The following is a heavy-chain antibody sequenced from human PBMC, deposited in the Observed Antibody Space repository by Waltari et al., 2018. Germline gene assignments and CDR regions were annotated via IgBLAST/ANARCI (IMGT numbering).Heavy chain of an antibody. J-gene: IGHJ4*02. CDR2: INPDSGGT. V-gene: IGHV1-2*02. Sequence: QVQLVQSGAEVKKPGASVKVSCKASGYTFTGYSMHWVRQAPGQGLEWMGWINPDSGGTQYAQNYQGRVTMTRDTSISTAYMELSRLRSDDTAVYYCARGYCSGGSCYSSHDYWGQGTLVTVSS. CDR1: GYTFTGYS. D-gene: IGHD2-15*01. CDR3: ARGYCSGGSCYSSHDY.